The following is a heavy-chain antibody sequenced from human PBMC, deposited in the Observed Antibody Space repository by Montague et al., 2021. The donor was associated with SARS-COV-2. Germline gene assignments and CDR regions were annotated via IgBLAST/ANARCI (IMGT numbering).Heavy chain of an antibody. CDR2: FTHRGST. D-gene: IGHD3-22*01. V-gene: IGHV4-34*01. CDR1: RGTQAQI. CDR3: ARGTKRVFTYDYDSSGYASDY. Sequence: SETLSLTCSRLCRGTQAQIGRAHVWTPVTVAARIPEFTHRGSTKYNPSLKSRVTISVDTSKNQFSLKLSSVTAADTAVYYCARGTKRVFTYDYDSSGYASDYWGQGTLVTVSS. J-gene: IGHJ4*02.